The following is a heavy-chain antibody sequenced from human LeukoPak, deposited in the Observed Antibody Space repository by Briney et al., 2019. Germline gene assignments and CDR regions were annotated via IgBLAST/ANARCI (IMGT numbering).Heavy chain of an antibody. CDR3: ARVRGDYGGISDY. D-gene: IGHD4-23*01. V-gene: IGHV3-7*05. CDR2: IHPDGSDK. J-gene: IGHJ4*02. CDR1: GFTFSSYF. Sequence: GGSLRLSCAASGFTFSSYFMNWVRQAPGKGLEWVAKIHPDGSDKYYVDSVKGRFTISRDNAKSSLHLQMNSLRAEDTAVYYCARVRGDYGGISDYWGRGTLVTVSS.